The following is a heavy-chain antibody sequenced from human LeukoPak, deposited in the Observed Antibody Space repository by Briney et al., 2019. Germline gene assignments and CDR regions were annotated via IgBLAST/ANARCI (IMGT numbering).Heavy chain of an antibody. CDR1: GGSISSGSYS. Sequence: SETLSLTCAVSGGSISSGSYSWSWIRQPPGKGLEWIGYIYQSGTTYYNPSLKSRLTISVDRSKNHFSLKLSSVTAADTAVYFCAGSRGGGLNYGMDVWGQGTTVTVSS. V-gene: IGHV4-30-2*01. D-gene: IGHD2-15*01. J-gene: IGHJ6*02. CDR3: AGSRGGGLNYGMDV. CDR2: IYQSGTT.